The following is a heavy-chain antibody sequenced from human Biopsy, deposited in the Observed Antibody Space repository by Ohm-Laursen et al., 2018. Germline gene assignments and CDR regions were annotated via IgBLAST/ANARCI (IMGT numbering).Heavy chain of an antibody. V-gene: IGHV3-21*01. CDR3: GRGQTVAPGYYGMDV. D-gene: IGHD4-17*01. J-gene: IGHJ6*02. CDR1: GFTFSPYS. Sequence: SLRLSCTASGFTFSPYSMNWVRQAPGQGLEWVSSISSSGSFIYFADSVKGRFTISRDNARNSLYLQMNSLRAEDTAVYYYGRGQTVAPGYYGMDVWGQGTTVTVSS. CDR2: ISSSGSFI.